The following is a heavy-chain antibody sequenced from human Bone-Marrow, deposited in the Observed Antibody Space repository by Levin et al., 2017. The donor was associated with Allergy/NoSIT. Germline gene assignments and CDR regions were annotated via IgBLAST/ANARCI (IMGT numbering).Heavy chain of an antibody. D-gene: IGHD2-15*01. V-gene: IGHV1-69*04. J-gene: IGHJ6*02. CDR2: IIPALGMT. Sequence: ASVKVSCKASGDTFNNYAISWVRQGPGRGLEWMGRIIPALGMTDYAQTFQGRATITADKSTSTAYVELNTLRSEDTAVYYCGRDGLGYCGGGSCYTSATWAPMDVWGPGTTVIVSS. CDR1: GDTFNNYA. CDR3: GRDGLGYCGGGSCYTSATWAPMDV.